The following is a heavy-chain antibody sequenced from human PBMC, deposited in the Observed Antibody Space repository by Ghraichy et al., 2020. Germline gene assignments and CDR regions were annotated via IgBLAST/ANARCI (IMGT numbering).Heavy chain of an antibody. J-gene: IGHJ4*02. Sequence: GGSLRLSCAASGLTFSSYSMNWVRQAPGKGLEWVSSISSSSSYIYYADSVKGRFTISRDNAKNSLYLQMNSLRAEDTAVYYCARAYTPAPFEDWCQGTLVTFSS. V-gene: IGHV3-21*01. CDR3: ARAYTPAPFED. CDR2: ISSSSSYI. D-gene: IGHD2-2*02. CDR1: GLTFSSYS.